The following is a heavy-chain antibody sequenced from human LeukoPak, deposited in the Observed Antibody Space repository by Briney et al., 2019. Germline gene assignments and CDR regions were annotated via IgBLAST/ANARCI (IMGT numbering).Heavy chain of an antibody. CDR3: ASVGGQPLHYFDY. V-gene: IGHV3-15*01. D-gene: IGHD2-2*01. CDR2: VKSKTDGGTT. CDR1: EFTFNSAW. J-gene: IGHJ4*02. Sequence: TPGGSLRLSCTSSEFTFNSAWMNWVHQAPGKGLEWLARVKSKTDGGTTDYAAPVKGRFTISRDDSQNTLYLQISSLTTEDTAVYYCASVGGQPLHYFDYWGQGTLVTVSS.